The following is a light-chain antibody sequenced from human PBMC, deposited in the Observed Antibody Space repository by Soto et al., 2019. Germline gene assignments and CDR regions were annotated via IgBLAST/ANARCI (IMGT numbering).Light chain of an antibody. V-gene: IGKV3-15*01. Sequence: EIVMTQSPATLSVSPGERATLSCRASQSVSSNLAWYQQKPGQAPRLLIYGASTRATGIPARFSGSGSGTDFNLTISSLQSEDFAVYYCQQYNNWPPYTFGQGTNLEIK. CDR3: QQYNNWPPYT. CDR1: QSVSSN. J-gene: IGKJ2*01. CDR2: GAS.